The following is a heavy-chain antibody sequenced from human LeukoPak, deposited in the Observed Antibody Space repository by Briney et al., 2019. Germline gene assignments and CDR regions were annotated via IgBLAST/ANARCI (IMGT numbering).Heavy chain of an antibody. V-gene: IGHV3-23*01. CDR1: GFTFSSYA. CDR2: ISIGGGNT. D-gene: IGHD1-26*01. CDR3: AKVSGAARVGYIDY. Sequence: PGRSLRLSCAASGFTFSSYAMSWVRQAPGKGREWVSTISIGGGNTYYADSVKGRFTISRDNSKNTLYLQMNSLRAEDAAIYYCAKVSGAARVGYIDYWGQGTLVTVSS. J-gene: IGHJ4*02.